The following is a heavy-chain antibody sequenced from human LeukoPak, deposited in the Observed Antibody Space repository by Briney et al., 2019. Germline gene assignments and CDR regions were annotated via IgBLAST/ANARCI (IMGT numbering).Heavy chain of an antibody. Sequence: GGSLRLTCAASGFTFSSYAMNWVRQAPGKGLEWVSAVRGSDAGTSYADSVKGRFTISRDNSKNTLYLQMNSLRAEDTAVYYCAKNRGGSYYSGSDYWGQGTLVTVSS. CDR1: GFTFSSYA. D-gene: IGHD1-26*01. CDR3: AKNRGGSYYSGSDY. V-gene: IGHV3-23*01. CDR2: VRGSDAGT. J-gene: IGHJ4*02.